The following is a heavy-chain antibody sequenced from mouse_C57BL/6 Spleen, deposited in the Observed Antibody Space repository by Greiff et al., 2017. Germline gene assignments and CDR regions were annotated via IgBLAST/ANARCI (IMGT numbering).Heavy chain of an antibody. CDR1: GFSLTSYA. CDR2: IWTRGGT. D-gene: IGHD4-1*01. J-gene: IGHJ3*01. Sequence: VKLMESGPGLVAPSQSLSITCTVSGFSLTSYAISWVRQPPGKGLEWLGVIWTRGGTNYNSALKSRLSISKDNSKSQVFLKMNSLQTDDTARYYCARNSLGTWFAYWGQGTLVTVSA. CDR3: ARNSLGTWFAY. V-gene: IGHV2-9-1*01.